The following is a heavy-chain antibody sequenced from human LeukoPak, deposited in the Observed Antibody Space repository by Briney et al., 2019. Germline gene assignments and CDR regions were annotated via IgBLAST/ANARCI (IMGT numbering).Heavy chain of an antibody. CDR3: ARQLWLRGDWFDP. D-gene: IGHD5-18*01. V-gene: IGHV5-51*01. J-gene: IGHJ5*02. Sequence: GESLKISCKGCGYSFTSYWIGGVRQMPGKGLEWMGIIYPGDSDTRYSPSFQGQVTISADKSISPAYLQWSSLKASDTAMYYCARQLWLRGDWFDPWGQGTLVTVSS. CDR1: GYSFTSYW. CDR2: IYPGDSDT.